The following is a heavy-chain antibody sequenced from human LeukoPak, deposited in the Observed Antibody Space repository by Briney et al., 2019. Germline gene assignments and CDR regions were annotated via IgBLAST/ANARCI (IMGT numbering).Heavy chain of an antibody. Sequence: PSETLSLTCTVSGGSISSYYWSWIRQPPGKGLEWIGYIYYSGSTNYNPSLKSRVTISVDTSKNQFSLKLSSVTAADTAVYYCARELRYFDWLFQHSYFDYWGQGTLVTVSS. V-gene: IGHV4-59*01. CDR2: IYYSGST. CDR3: ARELRYFDWLFQHSYFDY. J-gene: IGHJ4*02. CDR1: GGSISSYY. D-gene: IGHD3-9*01.